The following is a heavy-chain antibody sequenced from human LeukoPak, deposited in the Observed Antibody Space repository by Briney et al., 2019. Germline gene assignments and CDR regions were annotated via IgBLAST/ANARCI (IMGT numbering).Heavy chain of an antibody. CDR2: ISPSGDIT. V-gene: IGHV3-23*01. D-gene: IGHD3-16*01. Sequence: GGSLRLTCAGSGFSFSSHGMNWVRQAPGKGLEWVSGISPSGDITYYTDSVRGRFTISRDNFKNTLSLQVNSLRAEDTAMYYCAKDDDWGRYKHWGQGTLVTVSS. CDR1: GFSFSSHG. J-gene: IGHJ1*01. CDR3: AKDDDWGRYKH.